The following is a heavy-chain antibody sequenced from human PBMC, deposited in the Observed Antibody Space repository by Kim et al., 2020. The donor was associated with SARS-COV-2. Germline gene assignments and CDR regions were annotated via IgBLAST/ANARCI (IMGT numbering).Heavy chain of an antibody. CDR3: VRHPDVPVIRDGFDF. V-gene: IGHV4-59*08. CDR1: GGSVNGYY. CDR2: IFSSGAT. J-gene: IGHJ4*02. Sequence: SETLSLTCSVSGGSVNGYYWSWIRQPPGEGLEWIGYIFSSGATIYSPSLRGRVTMSIDTSQNRFSLRLPSVTAADTAVYYCVRHPDVPVIRDGFDFWGQGTLVTVSS. D-gene: IGHD2-21*01.